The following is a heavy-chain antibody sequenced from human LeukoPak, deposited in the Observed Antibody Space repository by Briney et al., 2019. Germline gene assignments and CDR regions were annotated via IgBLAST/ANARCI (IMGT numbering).Heavy chain of an antibody. V-gene: IGHV1-46*01. Sequence: GPVEVSFQGSGYTFTPHYMHWVGPAPGQGVGWVGIIKPSGGSTSYAQKFQGRVTMTRDTSTSTVYMELSSLRSEDTAVYYCARGYDFWSGYYRVLDYWGQGTLVTVSS. D-gene: IGHD3-3*01. CDR1: GYTFTPHY. J-gene: IGHJ4*02. CDR3: ARGYDFWSGYYRVLDY. CDR2: IKPSGGST.